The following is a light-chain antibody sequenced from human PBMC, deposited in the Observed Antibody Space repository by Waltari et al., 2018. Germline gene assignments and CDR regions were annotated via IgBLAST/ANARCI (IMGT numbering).Light chain of an antibody. Sequence: EIVLTQSPATLSLSPGERATLSCRASQSVSRSLAWYQHKPGQAPRRLIDEASNRATGIPARFSGSGSGTDFTLTISSLEPEDFAVYYCQQRSNWPPVTFGQGTRLEIK. V-gene: IGKV3-11*01. CDR1: QSVSRS. CDR2: EAS. J-gene: IGKJ5*01. CDR3: QQRSNWPPVT.